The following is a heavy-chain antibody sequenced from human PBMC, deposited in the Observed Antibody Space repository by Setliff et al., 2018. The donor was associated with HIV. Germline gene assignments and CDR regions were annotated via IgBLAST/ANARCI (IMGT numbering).Heavy chain of an antibody. CDR2: IYTTGST. D-gene: IGHD6-6*01. Sequence: SETLSLTCTVSGSSISGHFRTWIRQPPGKGLEWIGYIYTTGSTNYNPSLTSRVTISVDTSKNKFSLKMRSVTAADTAVYYCARVPPEYSSSSQAFDIWGQGTKVTVSS. J-gene: IGHJ3*02. CDR1: GSSISGHF. V-gene: IGHV4-59*11. CDR3: ARVPPEYSSSSQAFDI.